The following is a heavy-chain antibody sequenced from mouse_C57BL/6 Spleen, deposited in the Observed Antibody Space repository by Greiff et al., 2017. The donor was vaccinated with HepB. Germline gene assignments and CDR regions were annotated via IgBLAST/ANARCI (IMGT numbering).Heavy chain of an antibody. Sequence: QVQLKQPGAELVRPGTSVKLSCKASGYTFTSYWMHWVKQRPGQGLEWIGVIDPSDSYTNYNQKFKGKATLTVDTSSSTAYMQLSSLTSEDSAVYYCAEGSNWFAYWGQGTLVTVSA. D-gene: IGHD2-5*01. CDR3: AEGSNWFAY. J-gene: IGHJ3*01. CDR1: GYTFTSYW. V-gene: IGHV1-59*01. CDR2: IDPSDSYT.